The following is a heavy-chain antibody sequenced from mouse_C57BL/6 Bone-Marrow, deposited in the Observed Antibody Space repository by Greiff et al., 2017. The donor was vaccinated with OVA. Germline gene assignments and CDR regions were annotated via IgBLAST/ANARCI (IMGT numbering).Heavy chain of an antibody. Sequence: DVKLVESGGGLVKPGGSLKLSCAASGFTFSSYAMSWVRQTPEKRLEWVATISDGGSYTYYPDNVKGRFTISRDNAKNNLYLQMSHLKSEDTAMYYCARDQKGTGFAYRGQGTLVTVSA. CDR2: ISDGGSYT. CDR1: GFTFSSYA. D-gene: IGHD2-14*01. J-gene: IGHJ3*01. V-gene: IGHV5-4*01. CDR3: ARDQKGTGFAY.